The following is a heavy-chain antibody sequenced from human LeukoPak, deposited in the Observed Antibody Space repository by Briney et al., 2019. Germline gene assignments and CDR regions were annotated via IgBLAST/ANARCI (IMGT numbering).Heavy chain of an antibody. V-gene: IGHV5-51*01. Sequence: GESLKISCKGSGYSVTSYWIGWVRQMPGKGLQWMGIIYPGDSDTRYSPSFQGQVSISADKYISTAYLQWSSLKASDTALYYCAKDRHGYQLPKDWGQGTLVTVSS. CDR3: AKDRHGYQLPKD. J-gene: IGHJ4*02. D-gene: IGHD2-2*01. CDR1: GYSVTSYW. CDR2: IYPGDSDT.